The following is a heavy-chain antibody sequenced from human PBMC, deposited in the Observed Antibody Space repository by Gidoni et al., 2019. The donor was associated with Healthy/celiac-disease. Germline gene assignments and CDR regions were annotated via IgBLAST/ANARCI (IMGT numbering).Heavy chain of an antibody. CDR1: GGSISSYY. CDR2: IYYSGST. J-gene: IGHJ3*02. D-gene: IGHD3-10*01. CDR3: ARALRTLLWFGELLDNEDAFDI. V-gene: IGHV4-59*01. Sequence: VQPSETLSLTCTVSGGSISSYYWSWIRQPPGKGLEWIGYIYYSGSTNYNPSLKSRVTISVDTSKNQFSLKLSSVTAADTAVYYCARALRTLLWFGELLDNEDAFDIWGQGTMVTVSS.